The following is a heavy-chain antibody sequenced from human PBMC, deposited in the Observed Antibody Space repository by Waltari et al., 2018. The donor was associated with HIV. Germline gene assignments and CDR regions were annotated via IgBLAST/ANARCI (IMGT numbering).Heavy chain of an antibody. CDR1: GSTFSTSW. CDR3: ARRGGRSSPLGY. J-gene: IGHJ4*02. V-gene: IGHV3-7*01. D-gene: IGHD6-13*01. Sequence: VQLVESGGGLVQPGGSLRLSCAASGSTFSTSWMSWVGQAPGKGLEGVANIKQDGSGIYYVDSVKGRFTISRDNAKNSLYLQMNSLRAEDTAVYFCARRGGRSSPLGYWGQGTLVTVSS. CDR2: IKQDGSGI.